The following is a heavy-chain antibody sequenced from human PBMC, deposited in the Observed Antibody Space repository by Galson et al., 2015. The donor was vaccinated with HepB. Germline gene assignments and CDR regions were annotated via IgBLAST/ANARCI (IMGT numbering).Heavy chain of an antibody. V-gene: IGHV3-21*01. CDR2: ISSSSSYI. Sequence: SLRLSCAASGFTFSSYSMNWVRQAPGKGLEWVSSISSSSSYIYYADSVKGRFTISRDNAKNSLYLQMNSLRAEDTAVYYCARLGGLGYCSSTSCYTEWWGQGTLVTVSS. J-gene: IGHJ4*02. D-gene: IGHD2-2*02. CDR1: GFTFSSYS. CDR3: ARLGGLGYCSSTSCYTEW.